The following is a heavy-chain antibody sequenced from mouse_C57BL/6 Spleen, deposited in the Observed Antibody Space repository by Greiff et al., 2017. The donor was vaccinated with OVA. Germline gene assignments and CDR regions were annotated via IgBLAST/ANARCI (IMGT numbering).Heavy chain of an antibody. CDR2: ISDGGSYT. Sequence: DVKLVESGGGLVKPGGSLKLSCAASGFTFSSYAMSWVRQTPEKRLEWVATISDGGSYTYYPDNVKGRFTISRDNAKNNLYLQMSHLKSEDTAMYYCAIYGNSRFPWFAYWGQGTLVTVSA. CDR1: GFTFSSYA. V-gene: IGHV5-4*03. D-gene: IGHD2-1*01. J-gene: IGHJ3*01. CDR3: AIYGNSRFPWFAY.